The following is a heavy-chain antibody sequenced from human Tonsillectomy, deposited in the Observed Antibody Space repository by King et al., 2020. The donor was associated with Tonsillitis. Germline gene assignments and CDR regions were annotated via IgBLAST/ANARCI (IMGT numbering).Heavy chain of an antibody. V-gene: IGHV5-10-1*03. D-gene: IGHD3-10*01. CDR3: VRRLGLIRGNHDAFDL. J-gene: IGHJ3*01. CDR2: IDPSDSYT. Sequence: VQLVESGAEVKKPGESLKISCKASGYIFANYWITWVRQTPGKGLEWVGRIDPSDSYTNYGPSFQGHLTISSDKSLATAFLEWTNLQASDTAVYYCVRRLGLIRGNHDAFDLWGQGTFVAVSS. CDR1: GYIFANYW.